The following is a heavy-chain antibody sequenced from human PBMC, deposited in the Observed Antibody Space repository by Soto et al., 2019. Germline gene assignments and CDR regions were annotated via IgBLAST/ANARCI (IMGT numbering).Heavy chain of an antibody. J-gene: IGHJ4*02. Sequence: LRLSCAASGFTFSSYAMSWVRQAPGKGLEWVSAISGSGGSTYYADSVKGRFTISRDNSKNTLYLQMNSLRAEDTAVYYCAKMVRGVTYYFDYWGQGTLVTVSS. D-gene: IGHD3-10*01. CDR3: AKMVRGVTYYFDY. CDR1: GFTFSSYA. CDR2: ISGSGGST. V-gene: IGHV3-23*01.